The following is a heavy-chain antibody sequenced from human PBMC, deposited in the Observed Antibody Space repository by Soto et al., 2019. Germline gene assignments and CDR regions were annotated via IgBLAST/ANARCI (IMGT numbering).Heavy chain of an antibody. Sequence: VQLVASGGGLVQPGGSLRLSCAASGLTFSSYEMNWVRQAPGKGLEWVSYISSGGGTTYYADSVKGRFTISRDNAKNALYLQMNSLRAEDTALYYCASGYGSGFPVYWGQGTLVTVSS. V-gene: IGHV3-48*03. D-gene: IGHD3-10*01. CDR3: ASGYGSGFPVY. J-gene: IGHJ4*02. CDR2: ISSGGGTT. CDR1: GLTFSSYE.